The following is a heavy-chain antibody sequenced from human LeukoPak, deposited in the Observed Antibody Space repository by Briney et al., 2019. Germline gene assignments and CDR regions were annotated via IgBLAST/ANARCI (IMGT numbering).Heavy chain of an antibody. CDR2: INPSGGST. J-gene: IGHJ6*04. CDR1: GYTFTSYY. D-gene: IGHD6-13*01. V-gene: IGHV1-46*01. CDR3: AREAAAGLKRGYYYYGMDV. Sequence: ASVKVSCKASGYTFTSYYMHWVRQAPGQGLEWMGIINPSGGSTSYAQKFQGRVTMTRDTSTSTVYMELSSLRSEDTAVYYCAREAAAGLKRGYYYYGMDVWGKGPRSPSPQ.